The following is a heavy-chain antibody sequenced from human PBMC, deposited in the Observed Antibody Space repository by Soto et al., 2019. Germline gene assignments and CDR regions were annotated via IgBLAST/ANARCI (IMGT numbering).Heavy chain of an antibody. Sequence: GGSLRLSCAASGFTFSSYAMSWVRQAPGKGLEWVSAISGSGGSTYYADSVKGRFTISRDNSKNTLYLQMNSLRAEDTAVYYCARGYYDFWSGYGPWYYYGMGVWGQGTTVTVSS. V-gene: IGHV3-23*01. D-gene: IGHD3-3*01. CDR1: GFTFSSYA. CDR3: ARGYYDFWSGYGPWYYYGMGV. CDR2: ISGSGGST. J-gene: IGHJ6*02.